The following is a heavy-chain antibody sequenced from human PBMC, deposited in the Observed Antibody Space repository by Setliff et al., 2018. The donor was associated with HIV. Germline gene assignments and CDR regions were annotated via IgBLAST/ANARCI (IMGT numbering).Heavy chain of an antibody. CDR1: GGSISSSSYY. Sequence: SSETLSLTCTVSGGSISSSSYYWGWIRQPPGKGLEWIGSIFNDGRTYYNPSLKSRVTIPMDTSTNQFSLKLTSVTAADTAVYFCARHFPSISLFFGDPGPFDRWGQGALVTSPQ. CDR3: ARHFPSISLFFGDPGPFDR. J-gene: IGHJ4*02. V-gene: IGHV4-39*01. CDR2: IFNDGRT. D-gene: IGHD3-10*01.